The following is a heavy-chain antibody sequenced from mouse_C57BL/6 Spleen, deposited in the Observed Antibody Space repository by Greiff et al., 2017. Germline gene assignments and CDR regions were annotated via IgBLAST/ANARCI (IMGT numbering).Heavy chain of an antibody. CDR2: IYPRDGST. CDR1: GYTFTDHT. V-gene: IGHV1-78*01. D-gene: IGHD2-4*01. Sequence: QVQLQQSDAELVKPGASVKISCKVSGYTFTDHTIHWMQQRPEQGLEWIGYIYPRDGSTKYNEKFKGKATLTADKSSSTAYMQLNSLTSEDSAVXFCARGDDYDYYFDYWGQGTTLTVSS. CDR3: ARGDDYDYYFDY. J-gene: IGHJ2*01.